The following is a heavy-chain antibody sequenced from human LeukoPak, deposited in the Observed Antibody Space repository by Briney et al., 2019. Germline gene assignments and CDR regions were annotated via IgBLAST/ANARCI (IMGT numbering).Heavy chain of an antibody. CDR3: AKGVFGVVIPMDV. CDR2: ISGSGGST. CDR1: GFTFSSYA. Sequence: GGSLRLSCAASGFTFSSYAMSWVRQAPGKGLEWVSAISGSGGSTYYADSVKGRFTISRDNSKDTLYLQMNSLRAEDTAVYYCAKGVFGVVIPMDVWGKGTTVTVSS. D-gene: IGHD3-3*01. J-gene: IGHJ6*03. V-gene: IGHV3-23*01.